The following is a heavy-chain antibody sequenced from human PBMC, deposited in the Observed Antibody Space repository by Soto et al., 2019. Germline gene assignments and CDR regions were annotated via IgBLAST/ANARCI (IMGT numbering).Heavy chain of an antibody. J-gene: IGHJ6*02. CDR3: ARGRVTMVRGVISDFYYYYYGMDV. V-gene: IGHV3-33*01. CDR2: IWYDGSNK. CDR1: GFTFSSYG. Sequence: GGSLRLSCAASGFTFSSYGMHWVRQAPGKGLEWVAVIWYDGSNKYYADSVKGRFTISRDNSKNTLYLQMNSLRAEDTAVYYCARGRVTMVRGVISDFYYYYYGMDVWGQGTTVTVSS. D-gene: IGHD3-10*01.